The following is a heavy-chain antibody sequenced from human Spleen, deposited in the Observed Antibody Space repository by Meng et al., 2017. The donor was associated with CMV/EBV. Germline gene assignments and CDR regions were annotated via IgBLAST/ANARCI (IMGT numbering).Heavy chain of an antibody. Sequence: QVPLQGSGPTLVKPSHTLSLSCTVSDGFTTSDDYFWSWTRQPAGKGLEWIGRIYTSWSTNYNPSLKSRVTMSVDTSKNQFSLKLSSMTAADTAVYYCARDHDWLDPWGQGTLVTVSS. J-gene: IGHJ5*02. V-gene: IGHV4-61*02. CDR2: IYTSWST. CDR1: DGFTTSDDYF. CDR3: ARDHDWLDP.